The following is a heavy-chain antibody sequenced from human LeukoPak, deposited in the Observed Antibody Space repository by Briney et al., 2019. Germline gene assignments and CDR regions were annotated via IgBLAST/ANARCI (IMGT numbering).Heavy chain of an antibody. CDR2: IYYSGST. D-gene: IGHD6-13*01. J-gene: IGHJ4*02. CDR1: GGSTSSYY. CDR3: ARGDSSWPYYFDC. Sequence: SETLSLTCTVSGGSTSSYYWNWIRQSPGKGLEWIGYIYYSGSTNYNPSLNSRVTISVDTSKNQFSLKLNSVTTADTAVYYCARGDSSWPYYFDCWGQGTLVTVSS. V-gene: IGHV4-59*01.